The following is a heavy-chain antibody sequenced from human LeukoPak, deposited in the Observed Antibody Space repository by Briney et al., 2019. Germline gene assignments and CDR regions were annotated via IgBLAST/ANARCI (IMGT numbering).Heavy chain of an antibody. Sequence: GGSLRLSCAASGFTFSSYAMSWVRQAPGKGLEWVSAISGSGGSTYYADSVKGRFTISRDNSKNTLYLQMNSLRAEDTAVYYGAKDWAVVVVAARYFGYWGQGTLVTVSS. CDR2: ISGSGGST. CDR1: GFTFSSYA. CDR3: AKDWAVVVVAARYFGY. V-gene: IGHV3-23*01. J-gene: IGHJ4*02. D-gene: IGHD2-15*01.